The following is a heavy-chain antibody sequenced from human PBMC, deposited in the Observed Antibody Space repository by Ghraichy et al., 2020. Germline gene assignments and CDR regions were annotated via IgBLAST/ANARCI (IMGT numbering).Heavy chain of an antibody. D-gene: IGHD6-19*01. CDR3: ASEYSSGWYEWFDP. CDR1: GFTFSSYS. V-gene: IGHV3-48*02. CDR2: ISSSSSTI. J-gene: IGHJ5*02. Sequence: GESLNISCAASGFTFSSYSMNWVRQAPGKGLEWVSYISSSSSTIYYADSVKGRFTISRDNAKNSLYLQMNSLRDEDTAVYYCASEYSSGWYEWFDPWGQGTLVTVSS.